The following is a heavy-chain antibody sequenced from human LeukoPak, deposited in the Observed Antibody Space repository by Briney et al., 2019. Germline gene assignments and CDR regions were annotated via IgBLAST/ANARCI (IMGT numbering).Heavy chain of an antibody. D-gene: IGHD4-17*01. CDR3: ARDLTVTTLRYYYYGMDV. CDR1: GFTFSSYW. V-gene: IGHV3-7*01. Sequence: GGSLRLSCAASGFTFSSYWMSWVRQAPGKGLEWAANIKQDGSEKYYVDSVKGRFTISRDNAKNSLYLQMNSLRAEDTAVYYCARDLTVTTLRYYYYGMDVWGQGTTVTVSS. CDR2: IKQDGSEK. J-gene: IGHJ6*02.